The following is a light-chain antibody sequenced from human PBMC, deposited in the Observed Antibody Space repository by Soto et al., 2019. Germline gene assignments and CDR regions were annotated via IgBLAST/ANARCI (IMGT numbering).Light chain of an antibody. V-gene: IGLV2-14*01. CDR2: EVT. J-gene: IGLJ1*01. Sequence: QSALTQPASVSGSPGQSITISCTGTSSDVGGYNYVSWYQQHPGKAPRLIIYEVTHRPSGVSSRFSGSKSANTASLTISGLQADDEADYYCSSYTSYDTLYMFGTGTKLTVL. CDR3: SSYTSYDTLYM. CDR1: SSDVGGYNY.